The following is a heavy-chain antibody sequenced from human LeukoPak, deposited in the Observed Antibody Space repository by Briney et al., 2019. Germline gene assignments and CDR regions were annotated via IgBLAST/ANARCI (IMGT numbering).Heavy chain of an antibody. Sequence: GGSLRLSCAASGFTFSNYWMHWVRQAPGKGLVWVSRINSDGSSTRYADSVKGRFTISRDNAKNTLCLQMNSLRAEDTAVYYCGRELYWLPTLDHWGQGTLGTGSS. J-gene: IGHJ4*01. CDR3: GRELYWLPTLDH. D-gene: IGHD3-9*01. V-gene: IGHV3-74*01. CDR1: GFTFSNYW. CDR2: INSDGSST.